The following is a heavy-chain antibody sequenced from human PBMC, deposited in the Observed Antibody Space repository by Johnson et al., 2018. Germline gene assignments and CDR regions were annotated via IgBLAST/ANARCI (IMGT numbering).Heavy chain of an antibody. CDR3: ARQGQWLDNAFDI. CDR1: GFTFSNYW. Sequence: VQLQESGGGFVQPGGSLRLSCAASGFTFSNYWMHWVRQAPGEGLVWVSRINSDETTTTYADYVKGRFTISRDNAKNTLYLQMNSLRPEDTAVYYCARQGQWLDNAFDIWGQGTMVTVSS. V-gene: IGHV3-74*03. J-gene: IGHJ3*02. CDR2: INSDETTT. D-gene: IGHD6-19*01.